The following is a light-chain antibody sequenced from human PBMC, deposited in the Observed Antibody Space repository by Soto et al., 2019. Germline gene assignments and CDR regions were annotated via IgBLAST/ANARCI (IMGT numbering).Light chain of an antibody. Sequence: DIQMTQAPSTLSASVGDRVNVTCRASQTINSWLAWYQQKPGKAPKLLIYDASSLESGVPSRFSGSGSGTEFTLTISSLQPDDFATYYCQQYNSYSWTFGQGTKVDIK. CDR1: QTINSW. V-gene: IGKV1-5*01. J-gene: IGKJ1*01. CDR2: DAS. CDR3: QQYNSYSWT.